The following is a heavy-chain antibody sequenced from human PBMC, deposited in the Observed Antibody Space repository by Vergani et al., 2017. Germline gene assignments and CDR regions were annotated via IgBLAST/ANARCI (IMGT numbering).Heavy chain of an antibody. CDR2: SYYSGST. J-gene: IGHJ4*02. Sequence: QVQLQESGPGLVKPSETLSLPCTVSGGSISNYYWSWIRQPPGKGLEWIGYSYYSGSTNYNPSLKSRVTISVDTSKNQFSLKVSSVTAADTAVYYCARDRSAYYYHSSGYYDYWGQGTLVTVSS. D-gene: IGHD3-22*01. CDR3: ARDRSAYYYHSSGYYDY. V-gene: IGHV4-59*01. CDR1: GGSISNYY.